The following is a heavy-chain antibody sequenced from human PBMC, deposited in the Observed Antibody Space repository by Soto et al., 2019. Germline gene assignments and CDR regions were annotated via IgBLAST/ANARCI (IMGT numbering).Heavy chain of an antibody. CDR1: GFSLSTTGVA. Sequence: QITLKESGPTLVQPTQTLTLTCTFSGFSLSTTGVAVGWVRQPPGKALNWLALIYWNDDKRYSPSLQSRLTITKDTSKNPVVLTMTNMDPVDTATYYCTHSTNGYGGTVLLYWGQGTLVTVSS. CDR2: IYWNDDK. J-gene: IGHJ4*02. D-gene: IGHD5-12*01. CDR3: THSTNGYGGTVLLY. V-gene: IGHV2-5*01.